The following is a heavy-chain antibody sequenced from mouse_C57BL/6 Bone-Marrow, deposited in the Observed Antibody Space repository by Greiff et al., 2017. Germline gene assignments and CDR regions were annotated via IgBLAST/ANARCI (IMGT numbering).Heavy chain of an antibody. V-gene: IGHV5-4*01. Sequence: EVQVVESGGGLVKPGGSLKLSCAASGFTFSSYAMSWVRQTPEKRLEWVATISDGGSYTYYPDKVKGRFTISRDKAKNNMYLQMSHLKSEDTAMYDCARDAYGIWYFDVWGTGTTVTVSS. CDR1: GFTFSSYA. CDR3: ARDAYGIWYFDV. J-gene: IGHJ1*03. CDR2: ISDGGSYT. D-gene: IGHD1-2*01.